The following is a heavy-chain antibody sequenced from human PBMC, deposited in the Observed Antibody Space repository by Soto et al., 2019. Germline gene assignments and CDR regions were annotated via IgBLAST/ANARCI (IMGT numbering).Heavy chain of an antibody. CDR1: GGTFSSYA. D-gene: IGHD2-15*01. CDR3: AMAVVTLGYSSGREV. CDR2: TIPIFGTA. J-gene: IGHJ6*02. Sequence: QVQLVQSGAEVKKPGSSVKVSCKASGGTFSSYAISWVRQAPGQGLEWMGGTIPIFGTANYAQKFQGRVTITADESTSTACMELSSLRSADTAGYYIAMAVVTLGYSSGREVWGQGNRVTVSS. V-gene: IGHV1-69*12.